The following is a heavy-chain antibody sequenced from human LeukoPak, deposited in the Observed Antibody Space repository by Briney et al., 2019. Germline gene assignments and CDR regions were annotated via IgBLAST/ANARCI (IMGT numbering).Heavy chain of an antibody. CDR3: ARVATIFGVVTTTPDY. D-gene: IGHD3-3*01. J-gene: IGHJ4*02. CDR2: IYYSGST. CDR1: GGSISSYY. V-gene: IGHV4-39*01. Sequence: PSETLSLTCTVSGGSISSYYWGWIRQPPGKGLEWIGSIYYSGSTYYNPSLKSRVTISVDTSKNQFSLKLSSVTAADTAVYYCARVATIFGVVTTTPDYWGQGTLVTVSS.